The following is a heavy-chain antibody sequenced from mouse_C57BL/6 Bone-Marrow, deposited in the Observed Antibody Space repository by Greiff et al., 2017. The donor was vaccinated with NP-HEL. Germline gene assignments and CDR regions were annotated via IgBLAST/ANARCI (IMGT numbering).Heavy chain of an antibody. CDR3: VRDKTTVVAKGYFDV. D-gene: IGHD1-1*01. CDR1: GFTFNTYA. Sequence: EVKLVESGGGLVQPKGSLKLSCAASGFTFNTYAMHWVRQAPGKGLEWVARIRSKSSNYATYYADSVKDRFTISRDNAQSMLYLQMNNLKTEDTAMYYCVRDKTTVVAKGYFDVWGTGTTVTVSS. V-gene: IGHV10-3*01. CDR2: IRSKSSNYAT. J-gene: IGHJ1*03.